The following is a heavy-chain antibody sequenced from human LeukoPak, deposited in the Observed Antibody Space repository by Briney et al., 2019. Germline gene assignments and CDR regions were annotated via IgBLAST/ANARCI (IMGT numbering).Heavy chain of an antibody. CDR1: GGTFSSYT. D-gene: IGHD3-22*01. CDR2: IIPILGIA. Sequence: SVKVPCKASGGTFSSYTISWVRQAPGQGLEWMGRIIPILGIANYAQKFQGRVTITADKSTSTAYMELSSLRSEDTAVYYCALSSGYHAFDIWGQGTMVTVSS. J-gene: IGHJ3*02. V-gene: IGHV1-69*02. CDR3: ALSSGYHAFDI.